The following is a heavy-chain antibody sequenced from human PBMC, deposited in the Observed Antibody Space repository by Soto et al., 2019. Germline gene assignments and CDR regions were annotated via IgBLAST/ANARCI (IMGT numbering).Heavy chain of an antibody. D-gene: IGHD4-17*01. J-gene: IGHJ4*02. CDR1: GFTFSSYS. Sequence: EVQLVESGGGLVKPGGSLRLSCAASGFTFSSYSMNWVRQAPGKGLEWVSSISSSSSYIYYADSVKGRFTISRDNAKNSLYLQMNSLRAEDTAVYYCAREDYGDYRSDYWGQGTLVTVSS. CDR2: ISSSSSYI. CDR3: AREDYGDYRSDY. V-gene: IGHV3-21*01.